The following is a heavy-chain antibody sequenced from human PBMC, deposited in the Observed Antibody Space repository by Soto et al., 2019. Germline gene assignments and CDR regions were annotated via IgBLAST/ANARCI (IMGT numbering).Heavy chain of an antibody. V-gene: IGHV1-69*04. D-gene: IGHD3-10*01. CDR2: VNPILSMS. J-gene: IGHJ4*02. Sequence: QVQLVQSGAEVKRPGSSVKVSCKASGDTFSFYSINWVRQAPGLGLEWMGRVNPILSMSNYAQRFQGRVPMNEHKSTSTAYMELSGLRSEDTAMYYCATSYGSGYRAFDYWGQGALVTVSS. CDR1: GDTFSFYS. CDR3: ATSYGSGYRAFDY.